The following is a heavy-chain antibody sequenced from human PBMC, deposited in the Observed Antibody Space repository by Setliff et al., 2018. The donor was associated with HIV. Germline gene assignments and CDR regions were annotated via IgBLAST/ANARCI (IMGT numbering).Heavy chain of an antibody. J-gene: IGHJ6*03. CDR1: GASISSGGDY. D-gene: IGHD3-16*01. CDR2: VYTSGTT. V-gene: IGHV4-61*09. Sequence: TLSLTCTVSGASISSGGDYWTWIRQPAGKGLEWIGHVYTSGTTSYNPSLKSRVSILGDTSKNQFSLKLSSVTAADTAVYYCARGDGITSYYYYYYMDVWGKGTTVTVSS. CDR3: ARGDGITSYYYYYYMDV.